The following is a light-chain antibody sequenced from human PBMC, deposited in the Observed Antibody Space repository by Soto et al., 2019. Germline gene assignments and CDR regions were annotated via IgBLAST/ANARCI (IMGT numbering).Light chain of an antibody. Sequence: QSALTQPASVSGSTGQSITISCTGTSSDVGGYNYVSWYQHHPGKAPKLMIYDVRNRPSGVSNRFSGSKSGNTASLTISGLQPEDEADYYCSSYTTSNTRQIVLGTGTKLTVL. V-gene: IGLV2-14*03. CDR3: SSYTTSNTRQIV. J-gene: IGLJ1*01. CDR2: DVR. CDR1: SSDVGGYNY.